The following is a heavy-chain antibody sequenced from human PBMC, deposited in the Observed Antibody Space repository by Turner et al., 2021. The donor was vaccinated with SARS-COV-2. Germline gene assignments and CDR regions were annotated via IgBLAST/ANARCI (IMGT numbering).Heavy chain of an antibody. CDR3: ARDLFDLGSRWTQ. CDR1: GYTFTGYY. D-gene: IGHD6-13*01. J-gene: IGHJ4*02. CDR2: SNPNSGCT. Sequence: QVQLVQYGAEETKPGASVKVSCKTSGYTFTGYYMHWVRQAPGQGLEWMGWSNPNSGCTNYAQKFQGRVTITRDTSISTAYMELSRLRSDDTALYFCARDLFDLGSRWTQWGQGTLVTVSS. V-gene: IGHV1-2*02.